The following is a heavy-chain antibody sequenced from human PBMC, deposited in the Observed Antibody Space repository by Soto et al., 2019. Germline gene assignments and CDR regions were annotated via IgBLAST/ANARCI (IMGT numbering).Heavy chain of an antibody. CDR3: ARDTTRTMVRIYYGMDV. V-gene: IGHV3-33*01. Sequence: QVQLVESGGGVVQPGRSLRLSCAASGFTFSSYGMHWVRQAPGKGLEWVAVIWYDGSNKYYADSVKGRFTISRDNSKNTVYLQMNSRRAEDTAVYYCARDTTRTMVRIYYGMDVWGQGTTVTVSS. J-gene: IGHJ6*02. CDR2: IWYDGSNK. CDR1: GFTFSSYG. D-gene: IGHD3-10*01.